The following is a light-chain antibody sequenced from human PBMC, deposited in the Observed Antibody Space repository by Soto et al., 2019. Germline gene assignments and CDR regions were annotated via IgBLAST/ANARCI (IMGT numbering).Light chain of an antibody. CDR2: DNN. Sequence: QAVVTQPPSGSAAPGQTVTISCSGSSSNIGNNYVSWYQQLPGTAPKLLIYDNNKRPSGIPDRFSGSKSGTSATLGITGLQTGDEADYYCGTWDSSLSAGVFGTGTKVPVL. CDR1: SSNIGNNY. CDR3: GTWDSSLSAGV. J-gene: IGLJ1*01. V-gene: IGLV1-51*01.